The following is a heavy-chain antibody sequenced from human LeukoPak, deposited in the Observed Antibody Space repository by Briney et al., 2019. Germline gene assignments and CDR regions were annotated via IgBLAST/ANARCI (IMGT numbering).Heavy chain of an antibody. J-gene: IGHJ3*02. V-gene: IGHV3-74*01. CDR2: IKGDGSSL. CDR3: ATNTYVDYVSSDI. D-gene: IGHD4-17*01. CDR1: GFTVRDYW. Sequence: GGSLRLSCVASGFTVRDYWMHWVRHVPGKGLVWVSRIKGDGSSLSYAASVKGRFTISRDNAKNTLYLQMNSLRAEDTAVYYCATNTYVDYVSSDIWGQGTMVTVSS.